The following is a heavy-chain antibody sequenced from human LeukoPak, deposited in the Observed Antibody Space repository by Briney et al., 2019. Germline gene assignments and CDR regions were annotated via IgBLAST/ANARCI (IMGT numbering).Heavy chain of an antibody. CDR1: GDSFSGFY. J-gene: IGHJ6*03. CDR3: VRGNVKHYHSVADEYYYYMNV. D-gene: IGHD2/OR15-2a*01. CDR2: ISYSGTP. Sequence: PETLSLTCAVSGDSFSGFYWTWVRQAPGKGLEWIGEISYSGTPRYNPSLNSRITITLDTSKKHISLNLSPVTAADTAVYYCVRGNVKHYHSVADEYYYYMNVWGKGTAVIVTS. V-gene: IGHV4-34*01.